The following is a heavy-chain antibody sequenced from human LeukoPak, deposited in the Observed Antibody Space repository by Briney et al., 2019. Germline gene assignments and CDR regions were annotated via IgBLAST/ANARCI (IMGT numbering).Heavy chain of an antibody. CDR1: GFTFSSYG. V-gene: IGHV3-30*02. Sequence: GGSLRLSCAASGFTFSSYGMHWVRQAPGKGLEWVAFIRYDGSNKYYADSVKGRFTISRDNAKNSLYLQMNSLRAEDTAVYYCARDRRFVNWDSSGEKAFDIWGQGTMVTVSS. CDR3: ARDRRFVNWDSSGEKAFDI. CDR2: IRYDGSNK. D-gene: IGHD3-22*01. J-gene: IGHJ3*02.